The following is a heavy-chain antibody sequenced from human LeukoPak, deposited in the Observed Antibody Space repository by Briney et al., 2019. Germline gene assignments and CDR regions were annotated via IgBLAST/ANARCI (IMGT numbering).Heavy chain of an antibody. J-gene: IGHJ5*02. CDR1: GGSISSGGYS. CDR2: IYHSGST. D-gene: IGHD3-10*01. V-gene: IGHV4-30-2*01. CDR3: ARGYYYGSGSYSLPRYNWFDT. Sequence: SETLSLTCAVSGGSISSGGYSWSWIRQPPGKGLEWIGYIYHSGSTYYNPSLKSRVTISVDRSKNQFSLKLSSVTAADTAVYYCARGYYYGSGSYSLPRYNWFDTWGQGTLVTVSS.